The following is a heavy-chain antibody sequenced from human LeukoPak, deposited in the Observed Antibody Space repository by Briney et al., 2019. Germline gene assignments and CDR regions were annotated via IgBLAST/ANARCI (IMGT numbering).Heavy chain of an antibody. D-gene: IGHD3-10*01. CDR1: GFTVSTNY. Sequence: GGSLRLSCAASGFTVSTNYMSWVRQAPGKGLEWVSVIYSGGSTYYADSVKGRFTISRNNSKNTLYLQMNSLRAEDTAVYYCARGRGTYYFDYWGQGTPVTVSS. CDR2: IYSGGST. CDR3: ARGRGTYYFDY. V-gene: IGHV3-53*01. J-gene: IGHJ4*02.